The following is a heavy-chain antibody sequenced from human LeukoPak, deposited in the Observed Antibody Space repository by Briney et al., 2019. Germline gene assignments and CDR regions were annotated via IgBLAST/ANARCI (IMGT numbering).Heavy chain of an antibody. J-gene: IGHJ4*02. CDR1: GYTFTTYA. Sequence: ASVKVSCKASGYTFTTYAMNWVRQAPGQGLEWMGGITPMFGTAVYAQKFQGRVTITAVESMSTAYMELSSLRSEDTAIYYCARGWLAETTVVTPYNYWGQGTLVTVSS. D-gene: IGHD4-23*01. CDR2: ITPMFGTA. CDR3: ARGWLAETTVVTPYNY. V-gene: IGHV1-69*13.